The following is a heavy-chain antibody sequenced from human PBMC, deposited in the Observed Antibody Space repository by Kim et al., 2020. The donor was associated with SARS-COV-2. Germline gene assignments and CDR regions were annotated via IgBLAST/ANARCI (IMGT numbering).Heavy chain of an antibody. D-gene: IGHD3-10*01. V-gene: IGHV3-64*01. J-gene: IGHJ6*02. Sequence: ANSVKGRFTISRDNSKNTLYLQMGSLRAEDMAVYYCARGGLLWFRDGMDVWGQGTTVTVSS. CDR3: ARGGLLWFRDGMDV.